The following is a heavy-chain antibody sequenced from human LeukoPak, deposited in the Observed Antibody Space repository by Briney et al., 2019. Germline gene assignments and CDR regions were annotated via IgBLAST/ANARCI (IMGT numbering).Heavy chain of an antibody. Sequence: GGSLRLSCAASGFTFTSYSMNWVCQAPGKGLEWVSYISSSSSTIYYADSVKGRFTISRDNAKNSLYLQMNSLRAEDTAVYYCARYDFWRGYSTRTFDYWGQGTLVTVSS. CDR1: GFTFTSYS. D-gene: IGHD3-3*01. CDR2: ISSSSSTI. V-gene: IGHV3-48*01. J-gene: IGHJ4*02. CDR3: ARYDFWRGYSTRTFDY.